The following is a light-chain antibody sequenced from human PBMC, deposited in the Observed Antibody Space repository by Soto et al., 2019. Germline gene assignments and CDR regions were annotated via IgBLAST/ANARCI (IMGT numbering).Light chain of an antibody. J-gene: IGLJ2*01. CDR1: NIGSKS. CDR3: QVWDSSSDHVV. Sequence: SYELTQPPSVSVAPGQTARITCGGNNIGSKSVHWYQQKPGQAPVLVVYDDSDLPSGIPERFSGSNSGNTATLTISRVEDGDEADYYCQVWDSSSDHVVFGGGTQLTVL. CDR2: DDS. V-gene: IGLV3-21*02.